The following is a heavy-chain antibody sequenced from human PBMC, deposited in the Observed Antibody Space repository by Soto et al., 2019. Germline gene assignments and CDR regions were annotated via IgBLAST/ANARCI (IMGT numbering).Heavy chain of an antibody. Sequence: QVQLQESGPGLVKPSQTLSLTCTVSGGSISSSGYYWSWIRQHPGEGLEWIGYIYYSGNTYYNPYLKSRVTMSVDTSKNQLSLKLSSVTAADTAFYYCARDRVRGGADYWGQGTLVTVSS. J-gene: IGHJ4*02. CDR3: ARDRVRGGADY. D-gene: IGHD3-10*01. V-gene: IGHV4-31*03. CDR2: IYYSGNT. CDR1: GGSISSSGYY.